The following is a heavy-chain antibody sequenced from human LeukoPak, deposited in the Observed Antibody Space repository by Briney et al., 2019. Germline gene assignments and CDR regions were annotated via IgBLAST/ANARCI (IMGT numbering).Heavy chain of an antibody. CDR1: GFTFDDYA. CDR3: AKDLYSSGPYYFDY. J-gene: IGHJ4*02. CDR2: ISWNSGSI. D-gene: IGHD6-19*01. Sequence: GGSLRLSRAASGFTFDDYAMHWVRQAPGKGLEWVSGISWNSGSIGYADSVKGRFTISRDNAKNSLYLQMNSLRAEDTALYYCAKDLYSSGPYYFDYWGQGTLVTVSS. V-gene: IGHV3-9*01.